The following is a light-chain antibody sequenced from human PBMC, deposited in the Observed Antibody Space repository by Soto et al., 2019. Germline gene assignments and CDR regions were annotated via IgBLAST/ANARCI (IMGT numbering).Light chain of an antibody. CDR2: GAS. J-gene: IGKJ1*01. CDR1: QSVSNNY. Sequence: EIVLTQSPGTLSLSPGERATLSCRASQSVSNNYLAWYQQKPGQAPRLIIYGASNRATGIPDRFSGSGSGTDFTLTISRLEPEDFAVYYCQQYGSSGTFGQGTKVGIK. CDR3: QQYGSSGT. V-gene: IGKV3-20*01.